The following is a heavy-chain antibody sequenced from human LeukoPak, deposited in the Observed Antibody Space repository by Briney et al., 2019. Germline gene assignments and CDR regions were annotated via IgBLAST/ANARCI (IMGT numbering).Heavy chain of an antibody. D-gene: IGHD1-20*01. CDR3: ARVGAYDAINW. V-gene: IGHV3-48*03. J-gene: IGHJ4*02. Sequence: PGGSLILSCVASGFPFNTYEMKWVRQAPGKGLEGISYISSTGNAIHYADSVKGRFTISRDNARNSLYLQMDSLRVEDTALYYCARVGAYDAINWWGQGTLVTVSS. CDR1: GFPFNTYE. CDR2: ISSTGNAI.